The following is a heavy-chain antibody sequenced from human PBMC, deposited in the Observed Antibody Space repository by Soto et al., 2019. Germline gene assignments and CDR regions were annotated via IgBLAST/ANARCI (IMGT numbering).Heavy chain of an antibody. V-gene: IGHV3-30-3*01. CDR3: ASGAAFYYDTSRY. CDR2: MSPGGNSQ. J-gene: IGHJ4*02. CDR1: GFNFNIHA. D-gene: IGHD3-22*01. Sequence: PGGSLGLSCAAPGFNFNIHALHWIRQAPGEGLEWVAVMSPGGNSQYYADSVKGRFTISRDTSKSTLYLQMTSLRPEDTAVYYCASGAAFYYDTSRYWGQGTLVTVSS.